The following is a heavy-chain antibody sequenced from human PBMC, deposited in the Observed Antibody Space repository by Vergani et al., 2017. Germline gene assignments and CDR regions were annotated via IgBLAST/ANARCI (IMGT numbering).Heavy chain of an antibody. Sequence: QVQLVQSGAEVKKPGSSVKVSCKASGGTFSSYAISWVRQAPGQGLAWMGGIIPIFGTANYAQKFQGRVTITADESTSTAYMELSSLRAEDTAVYYCAREIPDDYGGLTSKPNAFDIWGQGTMVTVSS. V-gene: IGHV1-69*01. D-gene: IGHD4-23*01. CDR2: IIPIFGTA. CDR1: GGTFSSYA. CDR3: AREIPDDYGGLTSKPNAFDI. J-gene: IGHJ3*02.